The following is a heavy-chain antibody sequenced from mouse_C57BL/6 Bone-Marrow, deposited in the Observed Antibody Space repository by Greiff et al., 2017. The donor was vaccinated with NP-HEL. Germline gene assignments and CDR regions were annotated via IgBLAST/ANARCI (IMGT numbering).Heavy chain of an antibody. CDR3: ARTLTTVVATDAMDY. D-gene: IGHD1-1*01. V-gene: IGHV1-66*01. CDR2: IYPGSGNT. CDR1: GYSFTSYY. Sequence: VQLQQSGPELVKPGASVKISCKASGYSFTSYYIHWVKQRPGQGLEWIGWIYPGSGNTKYNEKFKGKATLTADTSSSTAYMQLSSLTSEDSAVYYCARTLTTVVATDAMDYWGQGTSVTVSS. J-gene: IGHJ4*01.